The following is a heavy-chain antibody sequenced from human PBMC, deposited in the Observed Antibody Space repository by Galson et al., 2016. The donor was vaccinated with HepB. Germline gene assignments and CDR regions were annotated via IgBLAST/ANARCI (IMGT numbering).Heavy chain of an antibody. CDR3: TRAATVDQDFYYYAMDV. D-gene: IGHD4-23*01. J-gene: IGHJ6*02. Sequence: SLRLSCAASGFTFSNYAMHWVRQAPGTGLEWVAVVSFDGRKKYYADSMKGRFTISRDNAKNTLYLQMNSLGAEDTAVYYCTRAATVDQDFYYYAMDVWGQGTTVTVSS. CDR2: VSFDGRKK. V-gene: IGHV3-30*04. CDR1: GFTFSNYA.